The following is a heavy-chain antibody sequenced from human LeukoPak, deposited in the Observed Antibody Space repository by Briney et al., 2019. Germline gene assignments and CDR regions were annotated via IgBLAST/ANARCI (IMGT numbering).Heavy chain of an antibody. D-gene: IGHD3-16*01. V-gene: IGHV4-38-2*01. CDR2: VSIHNDESA. CDR1: GFSIRSVYY. J-gene: IGHJ3*01. Sequence: SETLSLTCSVSGFSIRSVYYGGWTPQPPGKGLEGIGTVSIHNDESAYYNSALEGRTTISVDTSSTQLSLDLSSLTAADAPAFYCARQRGIRIDSRWARREAFDFWGQGTMVSVSS. CDR3: ARQRGIRIDSRWARREAFDF.